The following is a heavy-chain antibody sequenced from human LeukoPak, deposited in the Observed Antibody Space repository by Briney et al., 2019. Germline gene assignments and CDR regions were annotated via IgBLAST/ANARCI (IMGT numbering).Heavy chain of an antibody. Sequence: GGSLRLSCAASGFTFSSYAMSWVRQAPGKGLEWVSGISGSGGSTYYADSVKGRFTISRDNSKNTLYLQMNSLRAEDTAVYYCATGGTTVTTIDYWGQGTLVTVSS. CDR3: ATGGTTVTTIDY. CDR2: ISGSGGST. V-gene: IGHV3-23*01. J-gene: IGHJ4*02. CDR1: GFTFSSYA. D-gene: IGHD4-17*01.